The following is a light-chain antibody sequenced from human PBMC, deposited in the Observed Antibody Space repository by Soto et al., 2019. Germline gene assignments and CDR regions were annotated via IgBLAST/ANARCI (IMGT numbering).Light chain of an antibody. CDR3: SSYTSSIS. J-gene: IGLJ2*01. CDR2: DVN. Sequence: QSALTQPASVSGSPGQSITISCTGTSSDVGGYNYVSWYQQHPGKAPKLMLYDVNTRPSGVAHRFAGSKSGNTASLTISGVQAEDEAYYYCSSYTSSISFGGGTQLTVL. CDR1: SSDVGGYNY. V-gene: IGLV2-14*01.